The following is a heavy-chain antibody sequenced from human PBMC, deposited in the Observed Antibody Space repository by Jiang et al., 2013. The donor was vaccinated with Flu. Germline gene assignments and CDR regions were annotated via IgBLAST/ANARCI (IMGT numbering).Heavy chain of an antibody. Sequence: SRVTISVDTSKNQFSLKLSSVTAADTAVYYCARGELDFDYWGQGTLVTVSS. D-gene: IGHD1-26*01. V-gene: IGHV4-31*02. J-gene: IGHJ4*02. CDR3: ARGELDFDY.